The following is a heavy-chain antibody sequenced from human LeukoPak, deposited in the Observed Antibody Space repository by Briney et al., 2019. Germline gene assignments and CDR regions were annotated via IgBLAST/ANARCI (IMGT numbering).Heavy chain of an antibody. Sequence: GRSLRLSCAASGFTFSSYEMNWVRQAPGKGLEWVSYITTSGRTIYYADSVKGRFTISRDNAKNSLYLQMNSLRAEDTAVYYCARGEDHGTNSFDYWGQGTLVTVSS. J-gene: IGHJ4*02. CDR3: ARGEDHGTNSFDY. CDR2: ITTSGRTI. V-gene: IGHV3-48*03. D-gene: IGHD4-17*01. CDR1: GFTFSSYE.